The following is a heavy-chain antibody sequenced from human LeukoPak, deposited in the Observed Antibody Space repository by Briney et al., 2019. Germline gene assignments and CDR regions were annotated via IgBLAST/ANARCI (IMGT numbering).Heavy chain of an antibody. Sequence: VASVKVSCKTSGYTFTDYYIHWVRQAPGQGLEWMGWINPNSAETNSAQKFQGRVTMTGDTSISTAYMDLRRMTSDDTAVYYCARDRDYSNTERGFDYWAREPWSPSPQ. CDR3: ARDRDYSNTERGFDY. J-gene: IGHJ4*02. D-gene: IGHD4-11*01. V-gene: IGHV1-2*02. CDR2: INPNSAET. CDR1: GYTFTDYY.